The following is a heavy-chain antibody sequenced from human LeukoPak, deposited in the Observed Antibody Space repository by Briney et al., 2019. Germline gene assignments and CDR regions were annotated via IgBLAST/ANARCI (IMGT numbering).Heavy chain of an antibody. Sequence: GGSLRLSCAASGFTFSNYDMHWVRQATGKGLEWVSAISGSGGATYYADSVKGRFTISRDNSKNRLYVQMNSLRAEDTAVYYCAKDLSPFYDSSGYRAFDIWGQGTMVTVYS. CDR2: ISGSGGAT. D-gene: IGHD3-22*01. J-gene: IGHJ3*02. V-gene: IGHV3-23*01. CDR1: GFTFSNYD. CDR3: AKDLSPFYDSSGYRAFDI.